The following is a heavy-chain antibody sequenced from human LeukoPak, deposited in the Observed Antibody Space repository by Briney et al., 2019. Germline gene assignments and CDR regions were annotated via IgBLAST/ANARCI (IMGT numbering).Heavy chain of an antibody. Sequence: PSETLSLTCTVSGGSISSYYWSWIRQPAGKGLEWIGRIYTSGSTNYNPSLKSRVTMSVDTSKNQFSLKLSSVTAADTAVYYCARYIVASIGHYYYYYMDVWGKGTTVTISS. D-gene: IGHD5-12*01. V-gene: IGHV4-4*07. CDR2: IYTSGST. CDR3: ARYIVASIGHYYYYYMDV. CDR1: GGSISSYY. J-gene: IGHJ6*03.